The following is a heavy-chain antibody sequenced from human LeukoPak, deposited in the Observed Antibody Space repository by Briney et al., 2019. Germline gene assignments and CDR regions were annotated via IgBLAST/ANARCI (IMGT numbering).Heavy chain of an antibody. D-gene: IGHD2-2*01. CDR1: GGSISSGGYY. V-gene: IGHV4-30-2*01. Sequence: SQTLSLTCTVSGGSISSGGYYWSWIRQPPGKGLEWIGYIYHSGSTYYNPSLKSRVTISVDRSKNQFSLKLSSVTAADTAVYYCARVSREYQLVDYWGQGTLVTVSS. CDR2: IYHSGST. CDR3: ARVSREYQLVDY. J-gene: IGHJ4*02.